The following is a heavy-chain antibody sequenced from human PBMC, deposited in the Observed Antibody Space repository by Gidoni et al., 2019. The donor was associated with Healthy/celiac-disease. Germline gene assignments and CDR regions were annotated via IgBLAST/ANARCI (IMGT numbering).Heavy chain of an antibody. CDR1: GGSFSGYY. D-gene: IGHD6-13*01. J-gene: IGHJ4*02. CDR2: INHSGST. CDR3: ARGHMGIAAAGPLYYFDY. V-gene: IGHV4-34*01. Sequence: QLQLQQWGAGLLKPSETLSVTCAVDGGSFSGYYWSWLRQPPGKGLELIGEINHSGSTNYNPSLKSRVSISVDTSKNQFSLKLSSVTAADTAVYYCARGHMGIAAAGPLYYFDYWGQGTLVTVSS.